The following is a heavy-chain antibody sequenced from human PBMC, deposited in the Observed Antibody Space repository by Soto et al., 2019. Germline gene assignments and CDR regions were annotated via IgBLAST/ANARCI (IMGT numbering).Heavy chain of an antibody. V-gene: IGHV4-34*01. D-gene: IGHD3-3*01. CDR3: ASLLTYYDFWSGYYGYYYGMDV. CDR2: INHSGST. Sequence: TSETLSLTCAVYGGSFSGYYWSWIRQPPGKGLEWIGEINHSGSTNYNPSLKSRVTISVDTSKNQFSLKLSSVTAADTAVYYCASLLTYYDFWSGYYGYYYGMDVWGQGTTVTVSS. CDR1: GGSFSGYY. J-gene: IGHJ6*02.